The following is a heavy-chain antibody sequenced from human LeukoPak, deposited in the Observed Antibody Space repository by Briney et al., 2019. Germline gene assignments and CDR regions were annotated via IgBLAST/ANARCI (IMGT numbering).Heavy chain of an antibody. Sequence: GGSLRLSCAASGFTFSSYAMGWVRQAPGKGLEWVSTFSGSSSNTYYADSVKGRFTISRDNSKNTLYLQVNSLRAEDTAMYYCARNILFAFDIWGQGTMVTVSS. CDR3: ARNILFAFDI. J-gene: IGHJ3*02. CDR2: FSGSSSNT. V-gene: IGHV3-23*01. CDR1: GFTFSSYA.